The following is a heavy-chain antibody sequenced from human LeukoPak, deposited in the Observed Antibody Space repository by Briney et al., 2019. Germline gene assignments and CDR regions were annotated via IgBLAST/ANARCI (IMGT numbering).Heavy chain of an antibody. D-gene: IGHD1-7*01. CDR1: GFTFSSYA. Sequence: GRSLRLPCAASGFTFSSYAMHWVRQAPGKGLQWVAVISYSGSTKYYAGSVKGRFTISRDNSKNTLYLQMNSLRAEDTAVYYCVREAGTTRHAFDIWGQGTMVTVSS. CDR3: VREAGTTRHAFDI. V-gene: IGHV3-30*03. CDR2: ISYSGSTK. J-gene: IGHJ3*02.